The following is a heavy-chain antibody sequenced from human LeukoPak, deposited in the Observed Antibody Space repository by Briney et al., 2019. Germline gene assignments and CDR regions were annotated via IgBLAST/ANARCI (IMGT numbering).Heavy chain of an antibody. D-gene: IGHD1-26*01. CDR2: FDPEDGET. V-gene: IGHV1-24*01. CDR1: GYTLTELS. CDR3: ATISYSGSYQALDY. Sequence: GASVKVSCKVSGYTLTELSMHWVRQAPGKGLEWMGGFDPEDGETIYAQKFQGRVTMTEDTSTDTAYMELSSLRSEDTAVYYCATISYSGSYQALDYWGQGTLVTVSS. J-gene: IGHJ4*02.